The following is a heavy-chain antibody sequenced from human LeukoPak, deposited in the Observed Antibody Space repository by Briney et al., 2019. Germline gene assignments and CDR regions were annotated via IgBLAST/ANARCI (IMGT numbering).Heavy chain of an antibody. Sequence: ASVKVSCKASGYTFTGYYMNWVRQAPGQGLEWMGWINPNSGDTNSAQKFPGRVTMTRDTSISTAYMELSRLTSDDTAVYYCARAGPFYSGNYLGFWGQGTLVTVSS. J-gene: IGHJ4*02. D-gene: IGHD1-26*01. CDR2: INPNSGDT. V-gene: IGHV1-2*02. CDR3: ARAGPFYSGNYLGF. CDR1: GYTFTGYY.